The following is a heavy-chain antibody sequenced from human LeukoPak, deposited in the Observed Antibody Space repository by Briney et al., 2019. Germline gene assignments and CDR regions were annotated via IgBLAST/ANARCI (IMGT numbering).Heavy chain of an antibody. Sequence: SETLSPTCTASGGSISSYYWSWIRQPPGKGLEGIGDIYYNGSTNYNHPPKSRVTISVETSKNQFSLKLSSVTAADTAVYYCARGGCSSSSCYWGYYYYYMDVWGKGPTVTVSS. CDR3: ARGGCSSSSCYWGYYYYYMDV. CDR1: GGSISSYY. V-gene: IGHV4-59*01. J-gene: IGHJ6*03. CDR2: IYYNGST. D-gene: IGHD2-2*01.